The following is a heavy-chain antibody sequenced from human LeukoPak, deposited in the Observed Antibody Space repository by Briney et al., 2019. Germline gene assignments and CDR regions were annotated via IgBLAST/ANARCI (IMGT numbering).Heavy chain of an antibody. J-gene: IGHJ3*02. CDR3: AKDYLIGVRVGGTLLGDDAFDI. Sequence: PGGSLRLSCAASGFTFSSYGMSWVRQAPGKGLEWVSAISGSGGSTYYADSVKGRFTISRDNSKNTLYLQMNSLRAEDTAVYYCAKDYLIGVRVGGTLLGDDAFDIWGQGTMVTVSS. CDR2: ISGSGGST. D-gene: IGHD3-10*01. V-gene: IGHV3-23*01. CDR1: GFTFSSYG.